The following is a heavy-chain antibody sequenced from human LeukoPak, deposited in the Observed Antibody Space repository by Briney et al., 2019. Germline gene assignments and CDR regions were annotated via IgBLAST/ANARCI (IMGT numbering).Heavy chain of an antibody. CDR2: ISSSSSYI. CDR3: ARVGPWVNPDYYYYYMDV. V-gene: IGHV3-21*01. CDR1: GFTFSSYN. Sequence: GGSLRLSCAASGFTFSSYNMNWVRQPPGQGLELVSSISSSSSYIYYSDSVKGRFTISRDNAKNSLYLQMNSLRAEDTAVYYCARVGPWVNPDYYYYYMDVWGKGTTVTVSS. J-gene: IGHJ6*03. D-gene: IGHD1-14*01.